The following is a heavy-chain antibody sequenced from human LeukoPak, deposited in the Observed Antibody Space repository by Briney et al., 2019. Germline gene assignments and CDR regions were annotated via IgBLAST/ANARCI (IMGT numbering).Heavy chain of an antibody. Sequence: PGGSLRLSCAASGFYVSKNYMSWVRQAPGKGLEWVSVIYSGGSTYYADSVKGRFTISRDNSKNTLYLQMNSLRAEDTAVYYCAREEVGATTYYFDYWGQGTLVTVSS. D-gene: IGHD1-26*01. CDR3: AREEVGATTYYFDY. V-gene: IGHV3-66*01. CDR2: IYSGGST. J-gene: IGHJ4*02. CDR1: GFYVSKNY.